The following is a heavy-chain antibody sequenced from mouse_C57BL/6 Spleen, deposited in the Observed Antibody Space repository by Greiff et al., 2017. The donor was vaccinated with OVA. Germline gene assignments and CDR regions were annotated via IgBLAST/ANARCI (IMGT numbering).Heavy chain of an antibody. J-gene: IGHJ2*01. CDR3: ARKEGLYYYGSSPFDY. V-gene: IGHV1-55*01. Sequence: VQLQQPGAELVKPGASVKMSCKASGYTFTSYWITWVKQRPGQGLEWIGDIYPGSGSTNYNEKFKSKATLTVDTSSSTAYMQLSSLTSADSAVYYCARKEGLYYYGSSPFDYWGQGTTLTVSS. CDR1: GYTFTSYW. D-gene: IGHD1-1*01. CDR2: IYPGSGST.